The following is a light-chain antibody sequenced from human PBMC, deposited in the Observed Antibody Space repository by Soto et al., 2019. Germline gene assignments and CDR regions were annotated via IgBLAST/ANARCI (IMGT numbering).Light chain of an antibody. CDR2: GAS. J-gene: IGKJ2*01. Sequence: EIVLTQSPGTLSLSPGERATLSCRVSQSVPSDWLAWYRHKPGQAPRLLIYGASSRATGVPDRVSGSGSGTDFTLTINRLEPEDFAVYYCQQYGNFPYTFGQGTKLEIK. CDR3: QQYGNFPYT. V-gene: IGKV3-20*01. CDR1: QSVPSDW.